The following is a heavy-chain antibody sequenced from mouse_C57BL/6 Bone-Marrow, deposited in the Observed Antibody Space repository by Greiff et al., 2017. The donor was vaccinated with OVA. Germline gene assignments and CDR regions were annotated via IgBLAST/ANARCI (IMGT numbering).Heavy chain of an antibody. V-gene: IGHV1-82*01. CDR2: IYPGDGDT. Sequence: VKLVESGPELVKPGASVKISCKASGYAFSSSWMNWVKQRPGKGLEWIGRIYPGDGDTNYNGKFKGKATLTADKSSSTAYMQLSSLTSEDSAVYFCARRGLYYYGSSYGLDYWGQGTTLTVSS. D-gene: IGHD1-1*01. CDR1: GYAFSSSW. CDR3: ARRGLYYYGSSYGLDY. J-gene: IGHJ2*01.